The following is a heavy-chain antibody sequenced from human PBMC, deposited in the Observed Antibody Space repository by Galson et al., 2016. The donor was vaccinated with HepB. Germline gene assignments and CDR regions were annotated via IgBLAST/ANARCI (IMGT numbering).Heavy chain of an antibody. CDR2: SSGSGGGT. CDR1: GFSISSYA. Sequence: SLRLSCAASGFSISSYAMSWVRQAPGKGLEWVSGSSGSGGGTHYADSVKGRFSISRANSKNALYLQMNSLRADDTAVYHCAKGGTGSGSFWAGNWGQGILVTVSS. CDR3: AKGGTGSGSFWAGN. V-gene: IGHV3-23*01. J-gene: IGHJ4*02. D-gene: IGHD3-10*01.